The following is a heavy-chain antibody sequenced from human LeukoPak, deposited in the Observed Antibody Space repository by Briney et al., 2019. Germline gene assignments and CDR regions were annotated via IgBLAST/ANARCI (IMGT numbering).Heavy chain of an antibody. J-gene: IGHJ4*02. CDR3: ARSGLSGVVVVPAAMFDY. Sequence: PSETLSLTCSISGGSFSSGYYCWGWVRQPPGKGLEWIGEINHSGSTNYNPSLKSRVTISVDTSKNQFSLKLSSVTAADTAVYYCARSGLSGVVVVPAAMFDYWGQGTLVTVSS. CDR2: INHSGST. V-gene: IGHV4-39*07. CDR1: GGSFSSGYYC. D-gene: IGHD2-2*01.